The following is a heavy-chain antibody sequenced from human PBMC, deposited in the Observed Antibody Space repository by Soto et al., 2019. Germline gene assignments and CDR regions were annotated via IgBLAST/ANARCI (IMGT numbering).Heavy chain of an antibody. J-gene: IGHJ3*02. CDR2: ISYDGSNK. V-gene: IGHV3-30-3*01. D-gene: IGHD4-17*01. CDR3: ARDYGTTVAVNAFDI. Sequence: GGSLRLSCAASGFTFSSYAMHWVRQAPGKGLEWVAVISYDGSNKYYADSVKGRFTISRDNSKNTLYLQMNSLRAEDTAVYYCARDYGTTVAVNAFDIWGQGTMVTVSS. CDR1: GFTFSSYA.